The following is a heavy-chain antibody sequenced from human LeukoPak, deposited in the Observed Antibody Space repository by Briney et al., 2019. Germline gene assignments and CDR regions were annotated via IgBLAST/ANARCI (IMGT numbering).Heavy chain of an antibody. CDR1: GGSISSGGYS. D-gene: IGHD2-2*01. CDR2: IYHSGST. Sequence: SETVSLTCAVSGGSISSGGYSWSWIRQPPGKGLEWIGYIYHSGSTYYNPSLKSRVTISVDRSKNQFSLKLSSVTAADTAVYYCARTYCSSTSCYDGNYYYYGMDVWGKGTTVTVSS. J-gene: IGHJ6*04. CDR3: ARTYCSSTSCYDGNYYYYGMDV. V-gene: IGHV4-30-2*01.